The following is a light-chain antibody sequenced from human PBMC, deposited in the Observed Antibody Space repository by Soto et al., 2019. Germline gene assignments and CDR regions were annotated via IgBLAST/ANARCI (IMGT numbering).Light chain of an antibody. CDR2: ENA. V-gene: IGLV1-40*01. CDR1: SSNIGAGCD. J-gene: IGLJ3*02. Sequence: QSVLTQPPSVSGAPGQRVIISCTGTSSNIGAGCDVHWYQQLPGTTPKLVISENANRPSGVPDRFSGFKSGTSASLTITGLQDEDEADYYCQSYDRSLNVWVFGGGTKLNV. CDR3: QSYDRSLNVWV.